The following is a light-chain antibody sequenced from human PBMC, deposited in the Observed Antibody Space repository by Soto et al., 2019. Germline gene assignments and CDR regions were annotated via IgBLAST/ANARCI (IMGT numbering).Light chain of an antibody. Sequence: QSVLTQPPSVSAAPGQNVTISCSVTSSNIGNNYVSWYQHLPGTAPRILIYDNYKRPSGIPDRFSGFKSGTSATLGITGLQTGDEADYYCGTWDTSRRVFYVFGSGTKVTVL. CDR2: DNY. J-gene: IGLJ1*01. CDR1: SSNIGNNY. V-gene: IGLV1-51*01. CDR3: GTWDTSRRVFYV.